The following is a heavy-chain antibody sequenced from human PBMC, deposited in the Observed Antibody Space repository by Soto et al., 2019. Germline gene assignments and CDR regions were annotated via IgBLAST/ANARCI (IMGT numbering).Heavy chain of an antibody. Sequence: ASVKVSCKASGYTFTSYYMHWVRQAPGQGLEWMGIINPSGETIYAQKFQGRVTMTEDTSTDTAYMELSSLRSEDTAVYYCATFSGSGSYKVYYYMDVWGKGTTVTVSS. J-gene: IGHJ6*03. CDR1: GYTFTSYY. D-gene: IGHD3-10*01. CDR2: INPSGET. V-gene: IGHV1-46*01. CDR3: ATFSGSGSYKVYYYMDV.